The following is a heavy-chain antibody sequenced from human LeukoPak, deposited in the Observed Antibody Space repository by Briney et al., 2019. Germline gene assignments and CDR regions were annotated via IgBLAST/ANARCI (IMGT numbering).Heavy chain of an antibody. CDR2: INHSGST. V-gene: IGHV4-34*01. CDR1: GGSFSGYY. Sequence: RSETLSLTCAVYGGSFSGYYWSWIRQPPGKGLEWIGEINHSGSTNYNPSLKSRVTISVDTSKNQFFLKLSSVTAADTAVYYCARSYYDFWSGYYTEYYFDYWGQGTLVTVSS. D-gene: IGHD3-3*01. J-gene: IGHJ4*02. CDR3: ARSYYDFWSGYYTEYYFDY.